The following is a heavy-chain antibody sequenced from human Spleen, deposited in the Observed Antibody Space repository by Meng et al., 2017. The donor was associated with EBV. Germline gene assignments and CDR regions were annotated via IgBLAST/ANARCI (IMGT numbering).Heavy chain of an antibody. Sequence: QVQLQGSGPGLVKPSGTLSLTCAVSGGSISSSNWWSWVRQPPGKGLEWIGEIYHSGSTNYNPSLKSRVTISVDKSKNQFSLKLSSVTAADTAVYYCAREGDYYDSSGYKRLDYWGQGTLVTVSS. CDR1: GGSISSSNW. CDR3: AREGDYYDSSGYKRLDY. J-gene: IGHJ4*02. V-gene: IGHV4-4*02. CDR2: IYHSGST. D-gene: IGHD3-22*01.